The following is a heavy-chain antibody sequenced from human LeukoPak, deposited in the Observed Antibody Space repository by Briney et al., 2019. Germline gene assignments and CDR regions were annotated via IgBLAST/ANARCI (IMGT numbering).Heavy chain of an antibody. CDR3: ARHPSRWGPVGYFDL. CDR1: GGSISSGDYY. D-gene: IGHD7-27*01. CDR2: TYYTGNN. Sequence: PSQTLSLTCTVSGGSISSGDYYWSWIRQPPGKGLEWIGYTYYTGNNNYNPSLKSRVTISIDTSKNQFSLRLNSVTAADTAVYYCARHPSRWGPVGYFDLWGRGTLVPVSS. V-gene: IGHV4-61*08. J-gene: IGHJ2*01.